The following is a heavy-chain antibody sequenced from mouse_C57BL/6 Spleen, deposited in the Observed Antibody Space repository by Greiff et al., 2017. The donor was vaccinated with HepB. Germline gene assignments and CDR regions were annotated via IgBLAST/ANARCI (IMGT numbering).Heavy chain of an antibody. J-gene: IGHJ2*01. V-gene: IGHV3-6*01. D-gene: IGHD1-1*01. CDR1: GYSITSGYY. CDR2: ISYDGSN. Sequence: VQLKESGPGLVKPSQSLSLTCSVTGYSITSGYYWNWIRQFPGNKLEWMGYISYDGSNNYNPSLKNRISITRDTSKNQFFLKLNSVTTEDTATYYCARATTVPDFDYWGQGTTLTVSS. CDR3: ARATTVPDFDY.